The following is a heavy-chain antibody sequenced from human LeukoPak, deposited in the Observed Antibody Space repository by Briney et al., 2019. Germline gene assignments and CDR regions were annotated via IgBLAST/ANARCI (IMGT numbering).Heavy chain of an antibody. Sequence: GGSLRLSCAASGFTFSSYAMHWVRQAPGKGLEWVAVISYDGSNKYYADSVKGRFTISRDNSKNTLYLQMNSLRAEDTAVYYCARDPGYCSSTSCYGIYYYVWTSGAKGPRSPSP. CDR3: ARDPGYCSSTSCYGIYYYVWTS. D-gene: IGHD2-2*01. CDR2: ISYDGSNK. J-gene: IGHJ6*02. CDR1: GFTFSSYA. V-gene: IGHV3-30*04.